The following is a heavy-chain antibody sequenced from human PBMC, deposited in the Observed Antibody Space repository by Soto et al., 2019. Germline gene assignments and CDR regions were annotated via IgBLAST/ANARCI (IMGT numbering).Heavy chain of an antibody. CDR3: EKSQGGSTSLDSYYSYYYGMDV. D-gene: IGHD2-2*01. CDR2: IIPIFGTA. CDR1: GGTFSSYA. V-gene: IGHV1-69*01. Sequence: QVQLVQSGAEVKKPGSSVKVSCKAPGGTFSSYAISWVRQAPGQGLEWMGGIIPIFGTANYAQKFQGRVTITADESTSTGYMELTSLRQEATAVHYCEKSQGGSTSLDSYYSYYYGMDVWGQGTRVTFSS. J-gene: IGHJ6*01.